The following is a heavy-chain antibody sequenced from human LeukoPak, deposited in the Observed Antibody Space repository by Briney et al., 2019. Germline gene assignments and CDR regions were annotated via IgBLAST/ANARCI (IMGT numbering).Heavy chain of an antibody. J-gene: IGHJ5*02. Sequence: SETLSLTCTVSGGSISRGGYYWSWIRQHPGKGLEWIGYIYYSGSTYYNPSLKSRVTISVDTSTNQFSLKLSSVTAADSAVYYCARDIGYCSSTSCSKWFDPWGQGTLVTVSS. CDR1: GGSISRGGYY. CDR3: ARDIGYCSSTSCSKWFDP. D-gene: IGHD2-2*01. V-gene: IGHV4-31*03. CDR2: IYYSGST.